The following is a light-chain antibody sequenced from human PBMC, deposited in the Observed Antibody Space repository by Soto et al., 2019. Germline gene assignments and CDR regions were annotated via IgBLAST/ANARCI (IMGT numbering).Light chain of an antibody. CDR3: QQYNNWPLT. J-gene: IGKJ4*01. CDR1: QSVSSN. V-gene: IGKV3-15*01. Sequence: EIVMTQSAATLSVSPGERATLSCRASQSVSSNLAWYQQKPGQAPRLLIFGASTRATDIPARFSGSGFGTEFTLTISSLQSEDFAIYYCQQYNNWPLTFGGGTKVEIK. CDR2: GAS.